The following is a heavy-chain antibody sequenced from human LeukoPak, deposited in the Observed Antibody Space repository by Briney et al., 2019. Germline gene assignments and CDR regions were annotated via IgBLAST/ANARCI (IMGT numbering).Heavy chain of an antibody. CDR3: ARDFITMVRGEDGMDV. Sequence: ASVKVSCKASGYTFTSYYMHWVRQAPGQGLEWMGIINPSGGSTGYAQKFQGRVTMTRDTSTSTVYMELSSLRSEDTAVYYCARDFITMVRGEDGMDVWGQGTTVTVSS. J-gene: IGHJ6*02. D-gene: IGHD3-10*01. V-gene: IGHV1-46*01. CDR2: INPSGGST. CDR1: GYTFTSYY.